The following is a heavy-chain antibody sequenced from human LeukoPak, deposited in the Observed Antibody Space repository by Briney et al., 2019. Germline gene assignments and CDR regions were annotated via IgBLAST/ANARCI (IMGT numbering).Heavy chain of an antibody. Sequence: GVSLRLSCTASGFTFSNFALSWVRQAPGKGLEWVSAISPSGDSTYYTDSVKSRFTISIDTSRNTLYLQMNSLRAEDTAVYYCAKRRSTATTVDSWGQGTLVTVSS. V-gene: IGHV3-23*01. CDR1: GFTFSNFA. CDR2: ISPSGDST. D-gene: IGHD4-17*01. CDR3: AKRRSTATTVDS. J-gene: IGHJ4*02.